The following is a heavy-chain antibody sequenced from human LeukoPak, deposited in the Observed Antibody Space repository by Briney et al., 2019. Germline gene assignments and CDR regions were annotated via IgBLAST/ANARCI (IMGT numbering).Heavy chain of an antibody. D-gene: IGHD3-16*01. Sequence: SQTLSLTCTVSGGSISSGGYYWSWIRQHPGKGLEWIGYIYYSGSTYYNPSLKSRVTISVDTSKNQFSLKLSSVTAADTAVYYCARGDFGRYAFDFWGQGTMVTVSS. CDR3: ARGDFGRYAFDF. J-gene: IGHJ3*01. CDR1: GGSISSGGYY. V-gene: IGHV4-31*03. CDR2: IYYSGST.